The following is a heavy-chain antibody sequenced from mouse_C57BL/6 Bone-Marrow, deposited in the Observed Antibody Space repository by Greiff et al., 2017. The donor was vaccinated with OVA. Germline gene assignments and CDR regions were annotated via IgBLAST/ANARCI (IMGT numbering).Heavy chain of an antibody. V-gene: IGHV1-19*01. J-gene: IGHJ1*03. CDR3: ARDIHYYGSSYDWYFDV. D-gene: IGHD1-1*01. CDR1: GYTFTDYY. Sequence: EVQLQQSGPVLVKPGASVKMSCKASGYTFTDYYMNWVKQSHGKSLEWIGVINPYNGGTSYNQKFKGKATLTVDKSSSTAYMELNSLTSEDSAVYYCARDIHYYGSSYDWYFDVWGTGTTVTVSS. CDR2: INPYNGGT.